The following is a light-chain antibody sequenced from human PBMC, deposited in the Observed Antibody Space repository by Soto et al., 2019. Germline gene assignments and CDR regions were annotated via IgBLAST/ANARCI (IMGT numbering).Light chain of an antibody. Sequence: QSVLTQPASVSGSPGQSITISCTGTSSDVGDYNYVSWYQQHPGKAPKLMIYEVSNRPSGVSNRFSGSKSGNTASLTIYGLKAEDEDDYYCSSYTRSSTSFGPGTKVTVL. CDR1: SSDVGDYNY. CDR3: SSYTRSSTS. CDR2: EVS. J-gene: IGLJ1*01. V-gene: IGLV2-14*01.